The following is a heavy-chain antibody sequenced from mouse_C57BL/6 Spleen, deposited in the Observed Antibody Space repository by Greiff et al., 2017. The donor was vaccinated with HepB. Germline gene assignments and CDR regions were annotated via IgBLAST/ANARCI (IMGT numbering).Heavy chain of an antibody. J-gene: IGHJ1*03. CDR2: IWSGGST. CDR1: GFSLTSDG. D-gene: IGHD1-1*01. Sequence: QVQLQQSGPGLVQPSQSLSITCTVSGFSLTSDGVHWVRQSPGKGLEWLGVIWSGGSTDYNAAFISRLSISKDNSKSQVFFKMNSLQADDTAIYYCARNVLSPTVVAHWYFDVWGTGTTVTVSS. CDR3: ARNVLSPTVVAHWYFDV. V-gene: IGHV2-2*01.